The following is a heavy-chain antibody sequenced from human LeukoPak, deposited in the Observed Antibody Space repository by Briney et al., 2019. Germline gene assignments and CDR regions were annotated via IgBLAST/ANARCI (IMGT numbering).Heavy chain of an antibody. CDR2: IYPGDSDT. J-gene: IGHJ6*02. D-gene: IGHD2-15*01. Sequence: AESLKISCKASGYSFTNYWIGWVRQMPGKGVEWMGTIYPGDSDTRYSPSFQGQVTFSADKSINSAYLQWNGLRASDTAIYYCARRSRYYYYGMDVWGQGTTVAVS. CDR3: ARRSRYYYYGMDV. CDR1: GYSFTNYW. V-gene: IGHV5-51*01.